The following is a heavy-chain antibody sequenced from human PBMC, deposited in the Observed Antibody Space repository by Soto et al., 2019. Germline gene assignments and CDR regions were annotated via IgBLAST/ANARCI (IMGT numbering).Heavy chain of an antibody. V-gene: IGHV3-74*01. D-gene: IGHD6-19*01. CDR3: ARATPGSNGWHHFFDY. CDR2: INSDGSST. CDR1: GFTFSSYW. Sequence: GGSLRLSCAASGFTFSSYWMHWVRQAPGKGLVWVSRINSDGSSTSYADSVKGRFTISRDNAKNTLYLQMNSLRAEDTAVYYCARATPGSNGWHHFFDYWGQGTLVTVSS. J-gene: IGHJ4*02.